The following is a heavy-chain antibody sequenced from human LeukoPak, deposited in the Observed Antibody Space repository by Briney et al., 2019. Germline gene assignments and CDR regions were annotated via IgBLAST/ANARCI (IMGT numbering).Heavy chain of an antibody. J-gene: IGHJ4*02. Sequence: PGRSLRLSCAASGFTFSSYAMHWVRQAPGKGLEWVAVISYDGSNKYYADSVKGRFTISRDNSKNTLYLQMNSLRAEDTAVYYCARDEKKFGGGHFDYWGQGTLVTVSS. CDR2: ISYDGSNK. D-gene: IGHD3-16*01. CDR1: GFTFSSYA. CDR3: ARDEKKFGGGHFDY. V-gene: IGHV3-30-3*01.